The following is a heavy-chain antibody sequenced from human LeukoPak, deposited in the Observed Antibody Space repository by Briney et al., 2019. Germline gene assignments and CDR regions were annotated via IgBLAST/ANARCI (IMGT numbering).Heavy chain of an antibody. Sequence: GGSLRLSCAASGFTFDDYAMSWVRQAPGKGLEWVSSISSSSSYIYYADSVKGRFTISRDNAKNSLYLQMNSLRAEDTAVYYCARDQLVVTAHFDYWGQGTLVTVSS. CDR1: GFTFDDYA. V-gene: IGHV3-21*01. CDR2: ISSSSSYI. J-gene: IGHJ4*02. CDR3: ARDQLVVTAHFDY. D-gene: IGHD2-21*02.